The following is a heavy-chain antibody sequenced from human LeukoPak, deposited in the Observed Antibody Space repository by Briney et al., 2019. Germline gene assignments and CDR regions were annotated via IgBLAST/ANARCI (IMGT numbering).Heavy chain of an antibody. J-gene: IGHJ4*02. Sequence: GGSLRLSCVASGFTFSSYGINWVRQAPGKGLEWVASISNSDSSTYYSDSVKGRFTVSRDNTQNSVYLQMSSLRAEDTAVYYCWSGYYCSESYSPFDYWGQGALVTVSS. CDR3: WSGYYCSESYSPFDY. D-gene: IGHD3-10*01. CDR1: GFTFSSYG. V-gene: IGHV3-21*01. CDR2: ISNSDSST.